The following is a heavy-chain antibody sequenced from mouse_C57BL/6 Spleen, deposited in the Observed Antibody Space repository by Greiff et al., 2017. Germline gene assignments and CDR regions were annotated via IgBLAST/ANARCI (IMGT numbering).Heavy chain of an antibody. V-gene: IGHV1-85*01. J-gene: IGHJ2*01. Sequence: QVQLKESGPELVKPGASVKLSCKASGYTFTSYDINWVKQRPGQGLEWIGWIYPRDGSTKYNEKFKGKATLTVDTSSSTAYMELHSLTSEDSAVYFCAREDSRDSYYFDYWGQGTTLTVSS. CDR3: AREDSRDSYYFDY. D-gene: IGHD1-1*01. CDR1: GYTFTSYD. CDR2: IYPRDGST.